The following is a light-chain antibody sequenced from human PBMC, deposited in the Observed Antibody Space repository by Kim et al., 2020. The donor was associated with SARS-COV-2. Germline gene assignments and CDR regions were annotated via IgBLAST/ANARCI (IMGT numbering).Light chain of an antibody. CDR3: QQYGSSPYT. J-gene: IGKJ2*01. V-gene: IGKV3-20*01. CDR2: SAS. CDR1: QSVSRNY. Sequence: SSPGDRANLSCRASQSVSRNYLAWYQQKPGQAPRLLIYSASNRATGIPDRFSGSGSGTDFTLTISRLEPEDFVVFYCQQYGSSPYTFGQGTKLEI.